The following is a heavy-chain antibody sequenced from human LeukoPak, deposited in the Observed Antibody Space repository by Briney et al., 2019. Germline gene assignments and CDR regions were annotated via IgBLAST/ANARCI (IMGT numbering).Heavy chain of an antibody. V-gene: IGHV1-2*02. Sequence: ASVKVSFKASGYTFTGYYMHWVRQAPGQALEWMGWINPNSGGTNYAQKFQGRVTMTRDTSISTAYMELSRLRSDDTAVYYCARDSIAVAGFDYWGQGTLVTVSS. CDR2: INPNSGGT. J-gene: IGHJ4*02. CDR1: GYTFTGYY. D-gene: IGHD6-19*01. CDR3: ARDSIAVAGFDY.